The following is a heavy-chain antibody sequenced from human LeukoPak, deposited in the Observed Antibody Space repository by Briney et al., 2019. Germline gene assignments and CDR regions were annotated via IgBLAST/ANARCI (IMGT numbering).Heavy chain of an antibody. Sequence: SETLSLTCTVSGGSISSSSYYWGWIRQPPGKGLEWIGSIYYSGSTYYNPSPKSRVTISVDTSKNQFSLKLSSVTAADTAVYYCARTYYDFWSGYYYFDYWGQGTLVTVSS. CDR2: IYYSGST. D-gene: IGHD3-3*01. CDR1: GGSISSSSYY. J-gene: IGHJ4*02. V-gene: IGHV4-39*01. CDR3: ARTYYDFWSGYYYFDY.